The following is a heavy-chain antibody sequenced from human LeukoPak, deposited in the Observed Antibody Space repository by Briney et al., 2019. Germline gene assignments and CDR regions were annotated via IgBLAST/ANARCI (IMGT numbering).Heavy chain of an antibody. CDR2: INADGSLI. D-gene: IGHD2-21*02. Sequence: GGSLRLSCAASGFTFSNFYVHWVRQAPGKGLVWVSRINADGSLINYADSVKGRFTVFRDNAESTLYLQMNSLRAEDTAVYYCASELAHCVGDCLKNWGQGTQVTVSS. CDR1: GFTFSNFY. CDR3: ASELAHCVGDCLKN. J-gene: IGHJ4*02. V-gene: IGHV3-74*01.